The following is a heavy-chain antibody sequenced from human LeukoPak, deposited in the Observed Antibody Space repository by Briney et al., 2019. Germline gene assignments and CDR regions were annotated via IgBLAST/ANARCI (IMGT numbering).Heavy chain of an antibody. V-gene: IGHV1-18*01. CDR3: ARDPTNTSGRYAYFDY. Sequence: ASVKVSCKASGYTFTHHGITWVRQAPGQGLEWMGWISAYNGDTHYAQNFQGRVTLTTDTSTTTVYMELRSLRSDDTAVYYCARDPTNTSGRYAYFDYWGQGTLVTVSS. CDR2: ISAYNGDT. CDR1: GYTFTHHG. D-gene: IGHD6-19*01. J-gene: IGHJ4*02.